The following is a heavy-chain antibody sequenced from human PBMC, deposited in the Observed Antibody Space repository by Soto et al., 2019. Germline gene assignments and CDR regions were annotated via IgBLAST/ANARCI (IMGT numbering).Heavy chain of an antibody. CDR2: ISYDGSNK. CDR1: GFTFSSYA. Sequence: GGSLRLSCAASGFTFSSYAMHWVRQAPGKGLEWVAVISYDGSNKYYADSVKGRFTISRDNSKNTLYLQMNSLRAEDKAVYYCERDAYQLLWNYFDYWGQANLVTVS. V-gene: IGHV3-30-3*01. CDR3: ERDAYQLLWNYFDY. D-gene: IGHD2-2*01. J-gene: IGHJ4*02.